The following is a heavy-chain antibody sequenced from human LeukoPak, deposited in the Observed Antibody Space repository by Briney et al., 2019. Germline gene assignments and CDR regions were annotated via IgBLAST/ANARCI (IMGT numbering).Heavy chain of an antibody. CDR2: ISAYNGNT. Sequence: ASVKVSCKASGYTFTSYGISWVRQAPGQGLEWMGWISAYNGNTNYAQKLQGRVTMTTDTSTSTAYMELRSLSSDDTAVYYCARDPFGDFWSGPPYGMDVWGQGTTVTVSS. D-gene: IGHD3-3*01. V-gene: IGHV1-18*01. CDR3: ARDPFGDFWSGPPYGMDV. J-gene: IGHJ6*02. CDR1: GYTFTSYG.